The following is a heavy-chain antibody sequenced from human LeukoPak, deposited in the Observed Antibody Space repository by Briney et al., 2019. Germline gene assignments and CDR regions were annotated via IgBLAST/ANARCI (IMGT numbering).Heavy chain of an antibody. CDR1: GYTFTSYD. D-gene: IGHD6-13*01. V-gene: IGHV1-8*01. Sequence: ASVKVSCKASGYTFTSYDINWVRQATGQGLEWMGWMNPNSGNTGYAQKFQGRVTMTRNTSISTAYMELSSLRSEDMAVYYCARRYSSSWYWYYYYGMDVWGQGTTVTVSS. CDR2: MNPNSGNT. J-gene: IGHJ6*02. CDR3: ARRYSSSWYWYYYYGMDV.